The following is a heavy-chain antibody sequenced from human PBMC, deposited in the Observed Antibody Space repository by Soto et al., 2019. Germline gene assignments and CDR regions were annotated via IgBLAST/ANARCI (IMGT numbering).Heavy chain of an antibody. CDR2: IWYDGSNK. Sequence: QVQLVESGGGVVQPGRSLRLSCAASGFTFSSYGMHWVRQAPGKGLEWVAVIWYDGSNKYYADSVKGRFNISRDNSKNTLYLQMNSLRAEDTAVYYCARGISLTGIDYWGQGTLFTVSS. CDR1: GFTFSSYG. V-gene: IGHV3-33*01. CDR3: ARGISLTGIDY. D-gene: IGHD7-27*01. J-gene: IGHJ4*02.